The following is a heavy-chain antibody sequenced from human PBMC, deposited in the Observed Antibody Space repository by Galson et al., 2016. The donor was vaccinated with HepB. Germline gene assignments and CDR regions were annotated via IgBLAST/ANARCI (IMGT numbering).Heavy chain of an antibody. V-gene: IGHV4-31*03. CDR1: DGSINSGGYY. CDR3: ARLDYCDSSGHAPLIDP. Sequence: TLSLTCTVSDGSINSGGYYWTWIRQHPGKGLEWIGYIFYNGISYYTPSLKSRLTISLDTSTNQFSLKLTSVTAADTAVYYCARLDYCDSSGHAPLIDPWGQGTLVTVSS. J-gene: IGHJ5*02. CDR2: IFYNGIS. D-gene: IGHD3-22*01.